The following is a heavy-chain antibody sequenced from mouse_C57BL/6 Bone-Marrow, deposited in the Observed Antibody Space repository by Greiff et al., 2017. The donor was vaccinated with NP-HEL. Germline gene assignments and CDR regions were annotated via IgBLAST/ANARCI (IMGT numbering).Heavy chain of an antibody. CDR1: GYAFTNYL. CDR3: ERGNWWYFDV. Sequence: QVQLKESGAELVRPGTSVKVSCKASGYAFTNYLIAWVKQRPGQGLEWIGVINPGSGGTNYNEKFKGKATLTADKSSSTAYMQLSSLTSEDSAVEFCERGNWWYFDVWGTGTTVTVSS. J-gene: IGHJ1*03. CDR2: INPGSGGT. D-gene: IGHD2-1*01. V-gene: IGHV1-54*01.